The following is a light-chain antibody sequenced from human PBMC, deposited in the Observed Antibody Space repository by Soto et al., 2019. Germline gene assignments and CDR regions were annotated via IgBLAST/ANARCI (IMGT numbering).Light chain of an antibody. J-gene: IGLJ1*01. CDR3: RSYTSSRPYV. V-gene: IGLV2-14*01. CDR1: SSDVGGYNY. CDR2: DVS. Sequence: QSALTQPSSVSGSPGQSITISCTGTSSDVGGYNYVSWYQQYPGKAPKLMIYDVSNRPSGVSNRFSGSKSGNTASLTISGVQAEDEADYYCRSYTSSRPYVFGPGTKLTVL.